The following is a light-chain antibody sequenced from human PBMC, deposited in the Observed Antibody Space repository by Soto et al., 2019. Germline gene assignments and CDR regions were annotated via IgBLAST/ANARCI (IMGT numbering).Light chain of an antibody. V-gene: IGKV3-20*01. CDR1: QTISNNY. Sequence: EIVLTQSPGTLTLSPGESAALSCRASQTISNNYLVWYRQKPGQAPRLLIYAVSSRAAGIPDRFSGSGSGTDFALTIARLEPEDSAVYYCHQHSNSPWTFGQGTRVEI. CDR2: AVS. CDR3: HQHSNSPWT. J-gene: IGKJ1*01.